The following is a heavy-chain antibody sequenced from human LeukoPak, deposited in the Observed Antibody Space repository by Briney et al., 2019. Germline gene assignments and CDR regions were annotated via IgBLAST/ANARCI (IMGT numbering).Heavy chain of an antibody. Sequence: GGSLRLSCAVSGLTFNNYAMSWVRQAPGKGLEWVSGISGRGASKYYADSVKGRFTISRDNSKNTLYLQMNGLRAEDTAVYYCVRDSRIVGATGTFDICGQGTVVTVSS. D-gene: IGHD1-26*01. CDR2: ISGRGASK. CDR3: VRDSRIVGATGTFDI. V-gene: IGHV3-23*01. CDR1: GLTFNNYA. J-gene: IGHJ3*02.